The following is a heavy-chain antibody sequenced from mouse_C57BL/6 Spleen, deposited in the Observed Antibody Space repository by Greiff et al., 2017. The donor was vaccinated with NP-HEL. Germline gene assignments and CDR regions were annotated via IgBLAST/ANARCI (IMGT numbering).Heavy chain of an antibody. Sequence: EVKLMESGPDLVKPSQSLSLTCSVTGYSITSGYYWNWIRQFPGNKLEWMGYISYDGSNNYNPSLKNRISITRDTSKNQFFLKLNSVTTEDTATYYCARKTTVGYYAMDYWGQGTSVTVSS. CDR2: ISYDGSN. CDR1: GYSITSGYY. V-gene: IGHV3-6*01. D-gene: IGHD1-1*01. CDR3: ARKTTVGYYAMDY. J-gene: IGHJ4*01.